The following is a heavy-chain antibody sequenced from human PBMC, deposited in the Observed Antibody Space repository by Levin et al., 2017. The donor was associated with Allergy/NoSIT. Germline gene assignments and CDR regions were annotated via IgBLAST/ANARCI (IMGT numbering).Heavy chain of an antibody. CDR3: ARDDVSSGYYYLGGYYYGMDV. CDR1: GGTFSSYA. V-gene: IGHV1-69*04. CDR2: IIPILGIA. Sequence: SVKVSCKASGGTFSSYAISWVRQAPGQGLEWMGRIIPILGIANYAQKFQGRVTITADKSTSTAYMELSSLRSEDTAVYYCARDDVSSGYYYLGGYYYGMDVWGQGTTVTVSS. D-gene: IGHD3-22*01. J-gene: IGHJ6*02.